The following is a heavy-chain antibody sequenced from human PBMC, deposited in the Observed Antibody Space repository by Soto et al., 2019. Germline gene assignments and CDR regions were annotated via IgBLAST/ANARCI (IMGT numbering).Heavy chain of an antibody. V-gene: IGHV3-23*01. CDR1: GFTFSSYA. Sequence: EVQLLESGGGLVQPGGSLRLSCAASGFTFSSYAMSWFRQAPGKGLEWVSAIRGSGGSTYYADSVKGRFTISRDNSQNTLYLQMNSLRAEDTAVYYCAKSSFPSTTVVTQDYYDYGMDVWGQGTTVTVSS. D-gene: IGHD4-17*01. J-gene: IGHJ6*02. CDR3: AKSSFPSTTVVTQDYYDYGMDV. CDR2: IRGSGGST.